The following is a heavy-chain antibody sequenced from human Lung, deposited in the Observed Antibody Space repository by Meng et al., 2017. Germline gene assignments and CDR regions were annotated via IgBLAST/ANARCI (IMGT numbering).Heavy chain of an antibody. CDR2: INHSGST. D-gene: IGHD4-11*01. Sequence: VPLQPLGDVLFKPSQTLALPCVFSGGSFCEYYWSWIRQPPGKGLEWIGEINHSGSTNYNPSLESRATISVDTSQNNLSLKLSSVTAADSAVYYCARGPTTMAHDFDYWGQGTLVTVSS. CDR1: GGSFCEYY. V-gene: IGHV4-34*01. J-gene: IGHJ4*02. CDR3: ARGPTTMAHDFDY.